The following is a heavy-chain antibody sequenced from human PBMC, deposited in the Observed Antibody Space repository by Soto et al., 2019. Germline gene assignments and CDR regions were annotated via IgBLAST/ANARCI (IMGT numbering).Heavy chain of an antibody. D-gene: IGHD1-26*01. CDR1: GYTFTSYG. CDR2: ISAYNGNT. J-gene: IGHJ4*02. Sequence: GASVKVSCKASGYTFTSYGISWVRQAPGQGLEWMGWISAYNGNTNYAQKLQGRVTMTTDTSTSTAYMELRSLRSDDTAVYYCARPSLPGIVGATGYWGQGTLVTAPQ. CDR3: ARPSLPGIVGATGY. V-gene: IGHV1-18*01.